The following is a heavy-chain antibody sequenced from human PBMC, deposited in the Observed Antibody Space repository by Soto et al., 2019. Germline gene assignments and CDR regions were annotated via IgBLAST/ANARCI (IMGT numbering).Heavy chain of an antibody. CDR2: IYYSGST. D-gene: IGHD3-10*01. J-gene: IGHJ4*02. V-gene: IGHV4-39*02. CDR3: ARDLDGSGGSHDY. CDR1: GGSISSSSYY. Sequence: PSETLTLTCTVSGGSISSSSYYWGWIRQPPGKGLEWIGSIYYSGSTYYNPSPKSRVTISVDTSKNQFSLKLSSVTAADTAVYYCARDLDGSGGSHDYWGQGTLVTVSS.